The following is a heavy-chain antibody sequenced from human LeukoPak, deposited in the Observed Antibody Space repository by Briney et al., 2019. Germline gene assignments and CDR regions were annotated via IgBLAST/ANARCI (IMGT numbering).Heavy chain of an antibody. CDR1: GFTFSSYW. V-gene: IGHV3-74*01. CDR3: ARGELYYDFWSGPGYFDY. J-gene: IGHJ4*02. D-gene: IGHD3-3*01. CDR2: INSDGSST. Sequence: GGSLRLSCAASGFTFSSYWMHWVRQAPGKGLVWVSRINSDGSSTSYSDSVKGRFTISRDNAKNTLYLQMNSLRAEDTAVYYCARGELYYDFWSGPGYFDYWGQGTLVTVSS.